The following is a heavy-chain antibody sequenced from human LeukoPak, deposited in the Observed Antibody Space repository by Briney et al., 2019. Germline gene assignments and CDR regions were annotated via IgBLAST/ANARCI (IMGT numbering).Heavy chain of an antibody. J-gene: IGHJ4*02. Sequence: PSETLSLTCTVSGGSISSGGYYWGWIPQPQGKGLEWIGYIYYSGSTYYNPSLKSRVTISVDTSKNQFSLKLSSVTAADTAVYYCARVGVTTGFDYWGQGTLVTVSS. CDR3: ARVGVTTGFDY. CDR2: IYYSGST. CDR1: GGSISSGGYY. D-gene: IGHD4-17*01. V-gene: IGHV4-31*03.